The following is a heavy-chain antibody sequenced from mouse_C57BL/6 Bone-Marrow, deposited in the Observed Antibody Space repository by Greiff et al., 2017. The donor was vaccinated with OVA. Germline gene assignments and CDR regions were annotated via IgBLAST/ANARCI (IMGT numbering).Heavy chain of an antibody. V-gene: IGHV5-9*01. CDR1: GFTFSSYT. CDR2: ISGGGGNT. Sequence: DVMLVESGGGLVKPGGSLKLSCAASGFTFSSYTMSWVRQTPEKRLEWVATISGGGGNTYYPDSVKGRFTISRDNAKNTLYLQMSSLRSEDTALYYCARRADYWGQGTSVTVSS. CDR3: ARRADY. J-gene: IGHJ4*01.